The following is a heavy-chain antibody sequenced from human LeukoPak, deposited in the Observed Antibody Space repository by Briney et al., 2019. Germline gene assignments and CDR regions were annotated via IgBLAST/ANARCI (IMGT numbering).Heavy chain of an antibody. CDR1: GYSISNHYY. Sequence: SETLSLTCTVSGYSISNHYYWGWIRQPPGKGLEWIGSYYHTGSSYYNPSLQSRVAISIDTSKNQFSLELASVTAADTAVYYCASVTRSMSRFFDLWGRGTLVIVSS. V-gene: IGHV4-38-2*02. D-gene: IGHD4-17*01. CDR3: ASVTRSMSRFFDL. CDR2: YYHTGSS. J-gene: IGHJ2*01.